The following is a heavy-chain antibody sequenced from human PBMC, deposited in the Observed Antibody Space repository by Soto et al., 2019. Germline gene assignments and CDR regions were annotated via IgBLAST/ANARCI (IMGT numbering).Heavy chain of an antibody. Sequence: QVQLVQSGAELRKPGSSVKVSCKASGGTFSDFTINWVRQAPGQRLEWMGGIIPIFDTANYAEKFQGRVTITADESTSTSFMEVSSLRSEDTAVYYCARNGTQTGYSYGMDVWGQGTMVNVSS. J-gene: IGHJ6*02. V-gene: IGHV1-69*01. D-gene: IGHD1-1*01. CDR2: IIPIFDTA. CDR1: GGTFSDFT. CDR3: ARNGTQTGYSYGMDV.